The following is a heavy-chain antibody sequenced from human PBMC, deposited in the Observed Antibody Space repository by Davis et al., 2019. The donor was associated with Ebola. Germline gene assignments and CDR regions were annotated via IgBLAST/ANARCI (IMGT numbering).Heavy chain of an antibody. J-gene: IGHJ4*02. CDR2: INPNSGGT. Sequence: AASVKVSCKASGYTFTDYYMHWVRQAPGQGLEWMGRINPNSGGTNYAQKFQDRATMTRDRSTSTVYMELSRLRSDDTAVYYCARDIRNTIFGVVIIGHWGQGTLVTVSS. V-gene: IGHV1-2*06. CDR3: ARDIRNTIFGVVIIGH. D-gene: IGHD3-3*01. CDR1: GYTFTDYY.